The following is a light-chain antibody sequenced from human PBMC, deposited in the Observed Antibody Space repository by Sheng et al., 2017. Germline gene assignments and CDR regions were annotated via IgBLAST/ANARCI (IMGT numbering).Light chain of an antibody. Sequence: EIVMTQSPATLSVSPGERATLSCRASQSVSTNLAWYQQKPGQAPRLLIYGASTRATGIPARFSGSGSGTEFTLTISSLQSEDFAVYHCQQYNNGWTFGQGTKVEI. CDR1: QSVSTN. CDR2: GAS. J-gene: IGKJ1*01. V-gene: IGKV3-15*01. CDR3: QQYNNGWT.